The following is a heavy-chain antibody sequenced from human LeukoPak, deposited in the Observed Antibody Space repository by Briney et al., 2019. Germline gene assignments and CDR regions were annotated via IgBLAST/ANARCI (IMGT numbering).Heavy chain of an antibody. V-gene: IGHV3-21*01. CDR3: ARGADGVSSNSRGWFDP. Sequence: PGGSLRLSCTASGFKFDDYGTTWVRQAPGKGLEWVSSISTSSSYIYYADSVKGRFTISRDNARNSLYLQMNTLRAEDTAVYSCARGADGVSSNSRGWFDPWGQGTLVTVSS. CDR2: ISTSSSYI. D-gene: IGHD2-15*01. CDR1: GFKFDDYG. J-gene: IGHJ5*02.